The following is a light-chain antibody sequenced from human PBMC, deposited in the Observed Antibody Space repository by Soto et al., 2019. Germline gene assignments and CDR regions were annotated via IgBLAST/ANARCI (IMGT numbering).Light chain of an antibody. V-gene: IGKV3-20*01. CDR1: QTIRSNY. J-gene: IGKJ1*01. CDR3: QQYGSSPWT. Sequence: ETVLTQSPGTLSLSPGERATLSCRASQTIRSNYLAWYRQTPGQAPRLLIYGASNRATGIADRFSGSGSGTDFPLIIRRLEPEDFALYYCQQYGSSPWTFGQGTKVEIK. CDR2: GAS.